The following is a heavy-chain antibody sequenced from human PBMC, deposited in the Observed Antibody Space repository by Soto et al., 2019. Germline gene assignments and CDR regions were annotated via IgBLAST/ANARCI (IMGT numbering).Heavy chain of an antibody. J-gene: IGHJ4*02. CDR2: IYSGGST. D-gene: IGHD4-17*01. CDR3: ARANDYGDYYFDY. CDR1: GFTVSSNY. V-gene: IGHV3-66*01. Sequence: GGSLRLSCVASGFTVSSNYMSWVRQAPGKGLEWVSVIYSGGSTYYADSVKGRFTISRDNSKNTLYLQMNSLRAEDTAVYYCARANDYGDYYFDYWGQGTLVTVSS.